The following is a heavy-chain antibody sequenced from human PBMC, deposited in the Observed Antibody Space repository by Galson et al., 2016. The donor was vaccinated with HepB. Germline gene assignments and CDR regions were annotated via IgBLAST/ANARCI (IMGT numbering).Heavy chain of an antibody. CDR1: GFIFSTSY. D-gene: IGHD2-2*01. CDR3: VREGGCDSCQSGGFDS. CDR2: IWSDGSG. V-gene: IGHV3-33*01. Sequence: SLRLSCAASGFIFSTSYMHWVRQAPGKGLEWVAIIWSDGSGDYADSVRGRFTISRDSSKSTLYLQMNSLRVDDTAVYYCVREGGCDSCQSGGFDSWGHGTLVTVSS. J-gene: IGHJ5*01.